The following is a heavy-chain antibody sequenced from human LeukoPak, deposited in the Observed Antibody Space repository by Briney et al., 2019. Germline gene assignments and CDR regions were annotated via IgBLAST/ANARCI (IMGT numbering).Heavy chain of an antibody. V-gene: IGHV5-51*01. CDR2: IYPGDSDT. Sequence: GESLKISCKGSGYSFTSYWIGWVRQMPGKGLEWMGIIYPGDSDTGYSPSFQGQVTISADKSISTAYLQWSSLKASDTAMYYCARQPDSRYSSSKFDYWGQGTLVTVSS. D-gene: IGHD6-6*01. CDR1: GYSFTSYW. J-gene: IGHJ4*02. CDR3: ARQPDSRYSSSKFDY.